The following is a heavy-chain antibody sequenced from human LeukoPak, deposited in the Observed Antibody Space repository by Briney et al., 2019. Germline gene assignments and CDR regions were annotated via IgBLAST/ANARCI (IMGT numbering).Heavy chain of an antibody. CDR3: ARLEDDFWSGYYFDDLP. CDR2: IYTSGST. V-gene: IGHV4-61*02. J-gene: IGHJ5*02. CDR1: GVSISSGSYY. Sequence: SETLSLTCTVSGVSISSGSYYWSWIRQPAGKGLEWIGRIYTSGSTNYNPSLKSRVTISVDTSKNQFSLKLSSVTAADTAVYYCARLEDDFWSGYYFDDLPWGQGTLVTVSS. D-gene: IGHD3-3*01.